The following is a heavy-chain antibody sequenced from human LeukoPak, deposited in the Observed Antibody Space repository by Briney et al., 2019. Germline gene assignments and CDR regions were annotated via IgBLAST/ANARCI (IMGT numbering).Heavy chain of an antibody. CDR3: AKVPRGAPFGY. Sequence: PGGSLRLSCAASGFTFRSYGMSWVRQAPGKGLEWVSTITNSGGRTYYADSVKGRFTISRDNSKNTLYLQMNSLRAEDTAVYYCAKVPRGAPFGYWGQGTLVTVSS. V-gene: IGHV3-23*01. D-gene: IGHD1-26*01. J-gene: IGHJ4*02. CDR2: ITNSGGRT. CDR1: GFTFRSYG.